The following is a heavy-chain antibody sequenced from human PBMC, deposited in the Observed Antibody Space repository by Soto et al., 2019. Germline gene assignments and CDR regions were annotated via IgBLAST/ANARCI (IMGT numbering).Heavy chain of an antibody. J-gene: IGHJ6*04. CDR3: ARGNSASPYYYGMDG. CDR2: IGIAGDP. D-gene: IGHD6-13*01. CDR1: GFIFTTYD. Sequence: EVQLVESGGGLVQPGGSLRLSCAASGFIFTTYDMHWVRQAAGKGLEWVSVIGIAGDPYYADSMKGRFTISRESAKNSLYLQMNRLRAGDTAVYSGARGNSASPYYYGMDGWGKGTTVTVSS. V-gene: IGHV3-13*05.